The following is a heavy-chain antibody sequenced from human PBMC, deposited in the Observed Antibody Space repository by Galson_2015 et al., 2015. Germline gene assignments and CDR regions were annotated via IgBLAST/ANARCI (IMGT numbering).Heavy chain of an antibody. CDR1: GFTFSSYA. D-gene: IGHD3-22*01. Sequence: SLRLSCAASGFTFSSYAMHWVRQAPGKGLEWVAVISYDGSNKYYADSVKGRFTISRDNSKNTLYLQMNSLRAEDTAVYYCARGRVYYDSSGYCPRAFDIWGQGTMVTVSS. J-gene: IGHJ3*02. CDR2: ISYDGSNK. CDR3: ARGRVYYDSSGYCPRAFDI. V-gene: IGHV3-30-3*01.